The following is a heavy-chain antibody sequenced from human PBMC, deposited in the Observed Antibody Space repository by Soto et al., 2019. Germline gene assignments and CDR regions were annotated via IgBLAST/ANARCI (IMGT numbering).Heavy chain of an antibody. CDR3: ARDGYDGSGSPHPAY. V-gene: IGHV4-59*01. J-gene: IGHJ4*02. D-gene: IGHD3-10*01. Sequence: PSETLSLTCSVSGGSMSEYFWSWIRQSPGKGLEWIGYIYYLGSTDYNPSLKSRVTISVDTSKRQFSLRLTSVTAADTAVYYCARDGYDGSGSPHPAYWGTGTQVTVSS. CDR1: GGSMSEYF. CDR2: IYYLGST.